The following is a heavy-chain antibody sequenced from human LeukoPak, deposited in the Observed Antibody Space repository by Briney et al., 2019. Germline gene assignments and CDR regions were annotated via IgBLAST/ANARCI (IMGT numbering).Heavy chain of an antibody. J-gene: IGHJ2*01. D-gene: IGHD2-15*01. V-gene: IGHV3-74*01. CDR3: ARAYCSGGSCPYWYFDF. CDR2: INNDGSTT. CDR1: GFNFTMYW. Sequence: PGGSLKLSCAASGFNFTMYWMHWVRQAPGKGLVWVSRINNDGSTTSHADSVKGRFTISRDNAKNTLYLQMNRLRAEDAAVYYCARAYCSGGSCPYWYFDFWGRGTLVTVSS.